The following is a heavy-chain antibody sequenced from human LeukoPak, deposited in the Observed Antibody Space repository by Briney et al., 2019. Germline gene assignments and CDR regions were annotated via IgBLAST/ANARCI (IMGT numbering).Heavy chain of an antibody. J-gene: IGHJ4*02. CDR1: GFTFSSYG. Sequence: GRSLRLSCAASGFTFSSYGMHWVRQAPGKGLEWVAVISYDGSNKYYADSVKGRFTISRDNSKNTLYLQMNSLRAEDTAVYYCAKERLWFGTGFDYWGQGTLVTVSS. V-gene: IGHV3-30*18. D-gene: IGHD3-10*01. CDR2: ISYDGSNK. CDR3: AKERLWFGTGFDY.